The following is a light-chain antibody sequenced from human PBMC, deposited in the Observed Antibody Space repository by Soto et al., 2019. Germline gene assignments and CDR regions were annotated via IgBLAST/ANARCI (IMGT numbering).Light chain of an antibody. V-gene: IGKV3-20*01. J-gene: IGKJ4*01. CDR3: QQYGSSSLT. CDR1: QSVSSSY. Sequence: EIVSTQYPGTLSLSPGERDTLSCRASQSVSSSYLAWYQQKPGHAPRLLIYGASSRATGIPDRFSGSGSGTDFTLTISRLEPEDFAVYYCQQYGSSSLTFGGGTKVEIK. CDR2: GAS.